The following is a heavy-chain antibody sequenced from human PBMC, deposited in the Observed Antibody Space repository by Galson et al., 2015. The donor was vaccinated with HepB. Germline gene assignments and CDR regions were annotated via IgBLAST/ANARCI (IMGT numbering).Heavy chain of an antibody. J-gene: IGHJ5*02. CDR1: GGSISSYY. V-gene: IGHV4-59*01. CDR2: IYYSGST. D-gene: IGHD2-21*02. Sequence: ETLSLTCTVSGGSISSYYWSWIRQPPGKGLEWIGYIYYSGSTNYNPSLKSRVTISVDTSKNQFSLKLSSVTAADTAMYYCARCGGDCYSNWFDPWGQGTLVTVSS. CDR3: ARCGGDCYSNWFDP.